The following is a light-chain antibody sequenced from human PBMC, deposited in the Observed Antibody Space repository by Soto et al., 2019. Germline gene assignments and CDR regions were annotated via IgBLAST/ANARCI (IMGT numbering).Light chain of an antibody. CDR1: SSDVGGYNY. Sequence: QSALTQPASVSGSPGQSITISCTGTSSDVGGYNYVSWYQQHPGKAPKLMIYEVSNRPTGVSNRFSGSKSGNTASLTISGIQDEDEAEYYCSSYTSSSTLVFGGGTKLTVL. V-gene: IGLV2-14*01. CDR2: EVS. J-gene: IGLJ2*01. CDR3: SSYTSSSTLV.